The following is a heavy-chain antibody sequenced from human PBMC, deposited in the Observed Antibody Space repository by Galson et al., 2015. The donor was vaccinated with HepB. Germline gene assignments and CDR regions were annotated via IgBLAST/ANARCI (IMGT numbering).Heavy chain of an antibody. CDR3: AKVSESGWYYYYGMDV. Sequence: SLRLSCAASGFTFSSYAMSWVRQAPGKGLEWVSAISGSGGSTYYADSVKGRFTISRDNSKNTLYLQMNSLRAEDTAVYYCAKVSESGWYYYYGMDVWGQGTTVTVSS. V-gene: IGHV3-23*01. CDR1: GFTFSSYA. CDR2: ISGSGGST. D-gene: IGHD6-19*01. J-gene: IGHJ6*02.